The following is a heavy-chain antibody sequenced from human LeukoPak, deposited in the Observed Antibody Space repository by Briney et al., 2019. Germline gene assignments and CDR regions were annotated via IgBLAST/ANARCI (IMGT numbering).Heavy chain of an antibody. CDR1: GGSISSYY. Sequence: SETLSLTCTVSGGSISSYYWSWIRQPAGKGLEWIGRISSSGSTNYNPSLKSRVTISVDTSKNQFSLKLSSVTAADTAVYYCARQGDSSSWYVYGYWGQGTLVTVSS. CDR3: ARQGDSSSWYVYGY. J-gene: IGHJ4*02. D-gene: IGHD6-13*01. CDR2: ISSSGST. V-gene: IGHV4-4*07.